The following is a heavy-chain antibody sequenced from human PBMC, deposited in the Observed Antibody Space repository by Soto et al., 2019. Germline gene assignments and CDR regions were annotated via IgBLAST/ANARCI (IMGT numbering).Heavy chain of an antibody. V-gene: IGHV4-4*02. CDR2: IYRTGST. Sequence: SETLSLTCAVSGGSFTSNNWWTWVRQPPGQGLEWIGEIYRTGSTNYNPSLKSRVTISLDKSENQFSLKLTSLTAADTAVYYCASRDPGASVDYWGQGTLVTVSS. D-gene: IGHD1-26*01. CDR1: GGSFTSNNW. J-gene: IGHJ4*02. CDR3: ASRDPGASVDY.